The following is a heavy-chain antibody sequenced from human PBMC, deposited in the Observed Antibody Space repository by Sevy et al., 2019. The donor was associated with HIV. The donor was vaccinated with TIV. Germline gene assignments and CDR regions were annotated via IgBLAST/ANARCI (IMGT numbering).Heavy chain of an antibody. CDR3: AGGGAGYDYVWGAFDI. CDR1: GFTFSSYA. V-gene: IGHV3-30*04. Sequence: GGSLRLSCAASGFTFSSYAMHWVRQAPGKGLEWVAVISYDGSNKYYAHSVKGRFTISRDNSKNTLYLQMNSLKAEDTAVYYCAGGGAGYDYVWGAFDIWGQGTMVTVSS. D-gene: IGHD3-16*01. CDR2: ISYDGSNK. J-gene: IGHJ3*02.